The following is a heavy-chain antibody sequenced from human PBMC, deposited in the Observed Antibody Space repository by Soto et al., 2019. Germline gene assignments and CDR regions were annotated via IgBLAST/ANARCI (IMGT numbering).Heavy chain of an antibody. CDR2: IYHSGST. CDR3: ARDHCISTSCYQNTGYYGMDV. Sequence: KPSETLSLTCAVSGGSISSSNWWSWVRQPPGKGLEWIGEIYHSGSTNYNPSLKSRVTISVDKSKNQFSLKLSSVTAADTAVYYCARDHCISTSCYQNTGYYGMDVWGQGTTVTVS. D-gene: IGHD2-2*01. CDR1: GGSISSSNW. J-gene: IGHJ6*02. V-gene: IGHV4-4*02.